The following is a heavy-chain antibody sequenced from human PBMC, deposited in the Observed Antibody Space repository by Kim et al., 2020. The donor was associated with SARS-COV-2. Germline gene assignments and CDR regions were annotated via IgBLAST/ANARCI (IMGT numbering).Heavy chain of an antibody. CDR2: FDPEDGET. CDR1: GYTLTELS. V-gene: IGHV1-24*01. J-gene: IGHJ6*02. CDR3: ATDIVVVPAADSSYYYYGMDV. Sequence: ASVKVSCKVSGYTLTELSMHWVRQAPGKGLEWMGGFDPEDGETIYAQKFQGRVTMTEDTSTDTAYMELSSLRSEDTAVYYCATDIVVVPAADSSYYYYGMDVWGLGTTVTVSS. D-gene: IGHD2-2*01.